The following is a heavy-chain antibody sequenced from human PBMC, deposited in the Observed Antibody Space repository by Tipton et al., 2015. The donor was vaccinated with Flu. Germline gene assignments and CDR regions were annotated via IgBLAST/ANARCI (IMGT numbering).Heavy chain of an antibody. J-gene: IGHJ4*02. CDR2: IYSSGST. CDR3: ARSPGYYFDY. V-gene: IGHV4-4*07. CDR1: GGSLSSYY. Sequence: GLVKPSETLSLTCTVSGGSLSSYYWSWIRQPAGKGLEWIGRIYSSGSTTYNLTLKSRVTISVDMSKNQFSLKLNSVTAADTAVYYCARSPGYYFDYWGQGTLVTVSS.